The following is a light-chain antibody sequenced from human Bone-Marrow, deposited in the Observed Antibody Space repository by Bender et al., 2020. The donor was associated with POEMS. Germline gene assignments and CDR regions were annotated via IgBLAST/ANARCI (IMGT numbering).Light chain of an antibody. CDR1: SSNIGTNP. V-gene: IGLV1-44*01. J-gene: IGLJ3*02. CDR3: QARDGSSIM. Sequence: QSVLTQPPSASGTPGQRVTISCSGSSSNIGTNPVNWYQQLPGTAPKLLIYINNQRPSGVPDRFSGSNSGNTATLTISGTQAMDEADYYCQARDGSSIMFGGGTKVTVL. CDR2: INN.